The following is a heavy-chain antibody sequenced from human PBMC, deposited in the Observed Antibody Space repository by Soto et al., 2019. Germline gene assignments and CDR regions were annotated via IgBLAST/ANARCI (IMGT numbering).Heavy chain of an antibody. CDR3: ARDINGGAFDI. J-gene: IGHJ3*02. Sequence: EVQLVESGGGLVQPGGSLRLSCAASGFTFSSYSMNWVRQAPGKGLEWVSYISSSSIYYADSVKGRFTISRDNAKNSLYLQMNSLRDEDTAVYYCARDINGGAFDIWGQGTRVNVSS. V-gene: IGHV3-48*02. CDR2: ISSSSI. D-gene: IGHD3-10*01. CDR1: GFTFSSYS.